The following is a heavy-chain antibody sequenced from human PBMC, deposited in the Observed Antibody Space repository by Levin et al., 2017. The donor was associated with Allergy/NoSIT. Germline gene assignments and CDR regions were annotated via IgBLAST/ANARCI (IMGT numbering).Heavy chain of an antibody. CDR2: IWYDGSNK. CDR3: AREGNYGDYDAEGLFDY. D-gene: IGHD4-17*01. V-gene: IGHV3-33*01. J-gene: IGHJ4*02. CDR1: GFTFSSYG. Sequence: GESLKISCAASGFTFSSYGMHWVRQAPGKGLEWVAVIWYDGSNKYYADSVKGRFTISRDNSKNTLYLQMNSLRAEDTAVYYCAREGNYGDYDAEGLFDYWGQGTLVTVSS.